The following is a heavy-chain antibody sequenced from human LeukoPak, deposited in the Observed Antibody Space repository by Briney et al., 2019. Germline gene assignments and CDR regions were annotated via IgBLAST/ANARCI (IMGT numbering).Heavy chain of an antibody. V-gene: IGHV1-69*13. CDR1: GGTFSSYA. J-gene: IGHJ6*02. D-gene: IGHD2-15*01. CDR3: AREDIVVVVAATYYYYGMDV. CDR2: IIPIFGTA. Sequence: ASVEVSCKASGGTFSSYAISWVRQAPGQGLEWMGGIIPIFGTANYAQKFQGRVTITADESTSTAYMELSSLRSEDTAVYYCAREDIVVVVAATYYYYGMDVWGQGTTVTVSS.